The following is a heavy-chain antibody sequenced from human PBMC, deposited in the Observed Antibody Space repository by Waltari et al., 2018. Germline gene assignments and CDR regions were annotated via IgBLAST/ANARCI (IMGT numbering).Heavy chain of an antibody. Sequence: QLPLQESGPGLVKPSETLSLTCPVSSGAIRSRGYYWGWIRQPPGKGLEWMGSIYYSGNTYYNPSLKNRVTISVDTSKNQFSLKVTSVTAADTAVYYCAKVWKNYRTDYWGQGTLVTVSS. CDR1: SGAIRSRGYY. V-gene: IGHV4-39*07. CDR3: AKVWKNYRTDY. D-gene: IGHD1-7*01. J-gene: IGHJ4*02. CDR2: IYYSGNT.